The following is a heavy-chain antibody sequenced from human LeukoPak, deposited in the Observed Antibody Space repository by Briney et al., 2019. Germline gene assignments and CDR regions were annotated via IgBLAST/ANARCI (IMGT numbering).Heavy chain of an antibody. CDR2: IYHSGST. CDR3: ARETIDITIIEVVRMGDAFDI. CDR1: GYSISSGYY. J-gene: IGHJ3*02. V-gene: IGHV4-38-2*02. Sequence: SETLSLTCTVSGYSISSGYYWGWIRPPPGKGLEWIGSIYHSGSTYYNPSLKSRVTISVDTSKNQFSLKLSSVTAADTAVYYCARETIDITIIEVVRMGDAFDIWGQGTMVAVSS. D-gene: IGHD3-22*01.